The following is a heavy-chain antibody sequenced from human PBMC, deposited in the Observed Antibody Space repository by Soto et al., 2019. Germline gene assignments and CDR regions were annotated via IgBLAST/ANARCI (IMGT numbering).Heavy chain of an antibody. Sequence: QVQLVESGGGVVQPGRSLRLSCAASGFTFSSYAMHWVRQAPGKGLEWVAVISYDGSNKYYADSVKGRFTISRHNSKNTLYLQMNSLRAEDTAVYYCARDGGGWGGYFDYWGQGTLVIVA. J-gene: IGHJ4*02. D-gene: IGHD3-16*01. CDR1: GFTFSSYA. CDR2: ISYDGSNK. V-gene: IGHV3-30-3*01. CDR3: ARDGGGWGGYFDY.